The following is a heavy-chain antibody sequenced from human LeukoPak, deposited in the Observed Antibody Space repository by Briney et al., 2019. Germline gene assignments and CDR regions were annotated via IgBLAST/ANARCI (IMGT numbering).Heavy chain of an antibody. CDR2: INSDGSSI. J-gene: IGHJ4*02. D-gene: IGHD5-12*01. CDR3: VSRTYEDYFDY. Sequence: PGGSLRLSCAASGFTFNRHWMHWVRQAPGKGPVWLSRINSDGSSIIYADSVKGRFTISRDNAKNTLFLQMNSLSVDDTAVYYCVSRTYEDYFDYWGQGALVTVSS. V-gene: IGHV3-74*01. CDR1: GFTFNRHW.